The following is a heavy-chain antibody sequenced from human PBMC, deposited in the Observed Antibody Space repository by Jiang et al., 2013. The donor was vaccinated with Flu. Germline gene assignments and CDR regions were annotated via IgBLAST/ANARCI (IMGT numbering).Heavy chain of an antibody. CDR2: ISVHTGNT. J-gene: IGHJ4*02. Sequence: GAEVKKPGASVKVSCKASGYVFTTYGISWVRQAPGQGLEWMGWISVHTGNTAYAQDLQGRVTMTTDTSTSTAYMELTSLRSDDSAVYYCARDTVVPDYWGQGTLVTVSS. CDR1: GYVFTTYG. CDR3: ARDTVVPDY. V-gene: IGHV1-18*04. D-gene: IGHD4-23*01.